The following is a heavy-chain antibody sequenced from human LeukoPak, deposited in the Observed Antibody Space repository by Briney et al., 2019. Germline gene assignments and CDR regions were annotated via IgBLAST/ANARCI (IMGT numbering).Heavy chain of an antibody. V-gene: IGHV3-23*01. Sequence: GGSLRLSCAASGFTFSTYAMAWVRQAPGKGVEWVSSISASGGNTYYADYVTGLFMISRDNSKNTLYLHMNSLRPEDTAVYYCAARLIGSFFDQWGQGTLVPVSS. CDR1: GFTFSTYA. CDR3: AARLIGSFFDQ. J-gene: IGHJ4*02. CDR2: ISASGGNT. D-gene: IGHD3-10*01.